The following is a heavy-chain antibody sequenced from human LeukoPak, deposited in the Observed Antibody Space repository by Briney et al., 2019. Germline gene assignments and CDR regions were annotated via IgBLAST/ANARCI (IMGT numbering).Heavy chain of an antibody. Sequence: SETLSLTCTVSGGSMSDYYWSWIRQPPAKGLEWIGYIYYTGTTNYNPSLKSRVTILVDTSKNQFSLKLNSVTAADTGVYHCARDQRRTSCFDYWGQGTLVTVSS. D-gene: IGHD2-2*01. CDR2: IYYTGTT. CDR1: GGSMSDYY. CDR3: ARDQRRTSCFDY. V-gene: IGHV4-59*01. J-gene: IGHJ4*02.